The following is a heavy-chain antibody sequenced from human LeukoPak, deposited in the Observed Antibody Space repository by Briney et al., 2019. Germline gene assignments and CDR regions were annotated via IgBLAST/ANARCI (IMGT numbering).Heavy chain of an antibody. D-gene: IGHD3-22*01. CDR1: GFTFSSYW. CDR3: ARVKGYYDSSGRYYFDY. J-gene: IGHJ4*02. Sequence: PGGSLRLSCAASGFTFSSYWMHWVRQAPGKGLVWVSRINSDGSSTSYADSVKGRFTISRDNAKNTLYLQMNGLRAEDTAVYYCARVKGYYDSSGRYYFDYWGQGTLVTVSS. CDR2: INSDGSST. V-gene: IGHV3-74*01.